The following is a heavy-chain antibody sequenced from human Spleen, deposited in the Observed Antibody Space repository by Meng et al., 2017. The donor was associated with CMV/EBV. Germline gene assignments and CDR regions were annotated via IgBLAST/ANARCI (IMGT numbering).Heavy chain of an antibody. J-gene: IGHJ4*02. V-gene: IGHV3-66*02. CDR1: GFIFSDYS. D-gene: IGHD6-6*01. Sequence: GESLKISCTASGFIFSDYSMSWVRQAPGKGLEWVSVIYSGGSTYYADSVKGRFTISRDNSKNTLYLQMNSLRAEDTAVYYCARENYLAIAARDYWGQGTLVTVSS. CDR2: IYSGGST. CDR3: ARENYLAIAARDY.